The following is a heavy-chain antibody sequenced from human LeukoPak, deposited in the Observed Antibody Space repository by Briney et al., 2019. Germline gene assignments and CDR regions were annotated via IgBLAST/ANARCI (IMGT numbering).Heavy chain of an antibody. CDR2: IRSKANSYAT. V-gene: IGHV3-73*01. CDR1: GFTFSGSA. J-gene: IGHJ3*02. CDR3: TPELDGSGSYYAFDI. D-gene: IGHD3-10*01. Sequence: GGSLRLSCAASGFTFSGSAMHWVRQASGKGREWVGRIRSKANSYATAYAASVKGRFTISRDDSKNTAYLQMNSLKTEDTAVYYCTPELDGSGSYYAFDIWGQGTMVTVSS.